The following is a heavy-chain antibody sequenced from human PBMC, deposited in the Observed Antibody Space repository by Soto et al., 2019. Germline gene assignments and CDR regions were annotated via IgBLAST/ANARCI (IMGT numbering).Heavy chain of an antibody. CDR1: GGTFSDSG. D-gene: IGHD2-21*01. V-gene: IGHV1-69*01. CDR2: IIPLFGKS. Sequence: SVKVSCKASGGTFSDSGISWVRQAPGQGLEWIGGIIPLFGKSDYRQEFQGRVTLTADESKTTAYMELSSLRSEDSAVYYCAKDRAGDMNIWGQGTLVTVSS. J-gene: IGHJ4*02. CDR3: AKDRAGDMNI.